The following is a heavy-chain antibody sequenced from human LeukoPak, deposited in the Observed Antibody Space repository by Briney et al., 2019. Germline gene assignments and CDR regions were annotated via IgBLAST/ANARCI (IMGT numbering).Heavy chain of an antibody. V-gene: IGHV3-74*01. Sequence: GGPLRLSCAASGFTFSSYAMSWVRQAPGKGLEWVSRINSDGSSTNYADSVKGRFTISRDNAKNMLYLQMNSLRAEDTAVYYCAREYGSGSYDYWGQGTLVTVSS. CDR1: GFTFSSYA. CDR2: INSDGSST. CDR3: AREYGSGSYDY. D-gene: IGHD3-10*01. J-gene: IGHJ4*02.